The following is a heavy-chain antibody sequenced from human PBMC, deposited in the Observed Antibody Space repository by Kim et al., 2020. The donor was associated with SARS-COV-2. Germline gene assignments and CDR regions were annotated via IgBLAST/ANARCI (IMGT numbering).Heavy chain of an antibody. Sequence: GGSLRLSCAASGFTFSSYSMNWVRQAPGKGLEWVSYISSSSSTIYYADSVKGRFTISRDNAKNSLYLQMNSLRAEDTAVYYCASHYYDSSGYYFDYWGQGTLVTVSS. V-gene: IGHV3-48*04. CDR3: ASHYYDSSGYYFDY. D-gene: IGHD3-22*01. CDR2: ISSSSSTI. CDR1: GFTFSSYS. J-gene: IGHJ4*02.